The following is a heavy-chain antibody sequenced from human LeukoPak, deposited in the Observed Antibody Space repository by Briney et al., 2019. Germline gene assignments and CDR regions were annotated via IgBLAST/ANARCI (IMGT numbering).Heavy chain of an antibody. CDR1: GFTFSSYS. V-gene: IGHV3-21*01. D-gene: IGHD3-10*01. CDR2: ISSSSSYI. Sequence: GGSLRLSCTASGFTFSSYSMNWVRQAPGKGLEWVSSISSSSSYIYYADSVKGRFTISRDNAKNSLYLQMNSLRAEDTAVYYCARDDLPYYYGSGSYGDIWGQGTMVTVSS. J-gene: IGHJ3*02. CDR3: ARDDLPYYYGSGSYGDI.